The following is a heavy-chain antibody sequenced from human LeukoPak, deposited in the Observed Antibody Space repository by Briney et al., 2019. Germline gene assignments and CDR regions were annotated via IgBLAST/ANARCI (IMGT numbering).Heavy chain of an antibody. D-gene: IGHD6-19*01. CDR1: GGSFSGYY. CDR2: INHSGST. Sequence: PSETLSLTCAVYGGSFSGYYWSWIRQPPGKGLEWIGEINHSGSTNYNPSLKSRVTISVDTSKNQFSLKLSSVTAADTAVYYCAINHRIAVAGLDYWGQGTPVTVSS. CDR3: AINHRIAVAGLDY. V-gene: IGHV4-34*01. J-gene: IGHJ4*02.